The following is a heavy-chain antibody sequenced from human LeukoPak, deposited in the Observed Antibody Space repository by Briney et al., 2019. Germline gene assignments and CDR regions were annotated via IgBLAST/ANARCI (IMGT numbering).Heavy chain of an antibody. CDR1: GFIFSSNA. CDR3: ARENAARDTSAFDY. J-gene: IGHJ4*02. Sequence: GGCLGLSCAASGFIFSSNAMHWVRQAPAKGPEWVAFISYDGNSEFYAESVKSRFTICRDNSKNTLILQMNSLRVEDTAVYYCARENAARDTSAFDYWGQGTLVTVSS. V-gene: IGHV3-30*01. D-gene: IGHD5-18*01. CDR2: ISYDGNSE.